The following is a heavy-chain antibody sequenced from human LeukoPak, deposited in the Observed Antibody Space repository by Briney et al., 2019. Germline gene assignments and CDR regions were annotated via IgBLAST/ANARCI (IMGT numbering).Heavy chain of an antibody. Sequence: GGSLRLSCAASGFTFSSHSMNWVRQAPGKGLEWISYISSSSSTISYADSVKGQFTISRDNAKNSLYLQMNSLRDEDTAVYYCARGRGAAGTTGDYWGQGSLVTVSS. CDR3: ARGRGAAGTTGDY. CDR1: GFTFSSHS. J-gene: IGHJ4*02. CDR2: ISSSSSTI. D-gene: IGHD6-13*01. V-gene: IGHV3-48*02.